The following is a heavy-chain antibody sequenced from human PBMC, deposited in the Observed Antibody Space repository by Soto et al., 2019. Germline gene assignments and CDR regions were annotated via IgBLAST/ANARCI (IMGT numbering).Heavy chain of an antibody. J-gene: IGHJ5*02. CDR2: ISGSGGST. V-gene: IGHV3-23*01. D-gene: IGHD3-22*01. CDR3: AKDVRYYYDSTQFDP. CDR1: GFTFSSYA. Sequence: GGSLRLSCAASGFTFSSYAMSWVRQAPGKGLEWVSAISGSGGSTYYADSVKGRFTISRDNSKNTLYLQMNSLRAEDTAVYYCAKDVRYYYDSTQFDPWGQGTLVTVSS.